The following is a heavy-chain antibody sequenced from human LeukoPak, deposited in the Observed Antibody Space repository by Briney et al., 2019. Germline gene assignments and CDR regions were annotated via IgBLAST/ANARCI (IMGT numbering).Heavy chain of an antibody. CDR2: IYHSGST. CDR1: GGSISSSNW. J-gene: IGHJ3*02. V-gene: IGHV4-4*02. D-gene: IGHD1-26*01. CDR3: ARGKWEPRYAFHI. Sequence: SGILSLTCAVSGGSISSSNWWSWIRQPPGKGLEWIGEIYHSGSTNYNPSLKSRVTISVDKSKTQFSLKLSSVTAADTAVYYCARGKWEPRYAFHIWGQGTMVTVSS.